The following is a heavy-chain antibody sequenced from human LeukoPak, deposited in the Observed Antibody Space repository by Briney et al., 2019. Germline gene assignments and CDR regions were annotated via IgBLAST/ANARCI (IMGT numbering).Heavy chain of an antibody. CDR2: LNNDGSST. CDR3: ARIAWDAFDI. CDR1: GFTFSSYW. V-gene: IGHV3-74*01. J-gene: IGHJ3*02. Sequence: GGSLRLSCAASGFTFSSYWMHWVRQAPGKELVWVSRLNNDGSSTNYADSVKGRFTISRDNAKNTLYLQMNSLRAEDTAVYYCARIAWDAFDIWDQGTMVTVSS. D-gene: IGHD2-15*01.